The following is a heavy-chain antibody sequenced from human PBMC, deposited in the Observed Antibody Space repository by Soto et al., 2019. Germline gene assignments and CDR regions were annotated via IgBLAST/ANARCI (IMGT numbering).Heavy chain of an antibody. CDR3: ARGVRLFRGRFDP. V-gene: IGHV4-34*01. J-gene: IGHJ5*02. Sequence: QVHLQQWGAGLLKPSETLSLTCAVYGGSFSDTYWNWFRQPPGKGLEWIGEINHNTNTIYNPSLTSRVPISVDTSKNHCSLKLTSVTAADTAVYYCARGVRLFRGRFDPWGQGTLVTVSS. D-gene: IGHD2-15*01. CDR2: INHNTNT. CDR1: GGSFSDTY.